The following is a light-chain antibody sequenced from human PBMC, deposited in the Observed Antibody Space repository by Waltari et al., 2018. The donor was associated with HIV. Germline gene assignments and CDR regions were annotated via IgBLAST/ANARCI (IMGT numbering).Light chain of an antibody. V-gene: IGLV2-23*02. CDR1: SPDVGTYNL. Sequence: QSALTQPASVAGSPGKSITLSCTGTSPDVGTYNLVSWYQQHPGKAPKLIIYEVTKRPSGVSNRFSGSKAGNTASLTISGLQADDEADYYCCSYVGTNTFFGTGTKVTVL. CDR2: EVT. CDR3: CSYVGTNTF. J-gene: IGLJ1*01.